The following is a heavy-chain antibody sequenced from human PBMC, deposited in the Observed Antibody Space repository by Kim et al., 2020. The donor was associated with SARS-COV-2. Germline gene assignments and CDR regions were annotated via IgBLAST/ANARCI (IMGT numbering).Heavy chain of an antibody. D-gene: IGHD3-3*01. CDR3: ARIGSGPYYYYYYGMDV. J-gene: IGHJ6*01. Sequence: SETLSLTCAVYGGSFSGYYWSWIRQPPGKGLEWIGEINHSGSTNYNPSLKSRVTISVDTSKNQFSLKLSSVTAADTAVYYCARIGSGPYYYYYYGMDVWG. CDR2: INHSGST. CDR1: GGSFSGYY. V-gene: IGHV4-34*01.